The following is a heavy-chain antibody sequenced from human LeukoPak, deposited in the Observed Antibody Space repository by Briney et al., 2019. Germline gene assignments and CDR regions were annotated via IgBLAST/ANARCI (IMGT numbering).Heavy chain of an antibody. V-gene: IGHV4-59*02. D-gene: IGHD4-17*01. Sequence: SETLSLTCTVSGGSVSSNYWSWIRQPPGKGLEWIGYISYSGSTNYNPSLKSRVTISVDTSKNQFSLKLSSVTAADTAVYYCAREDPQTTVPEGLDVWGQGTTVTVSS. J-gene: IGHJ6*02. CDR1: GGSVSSNY. CDR2: ISYSGST. CDR3: AREDPQTTVPEGLDV.